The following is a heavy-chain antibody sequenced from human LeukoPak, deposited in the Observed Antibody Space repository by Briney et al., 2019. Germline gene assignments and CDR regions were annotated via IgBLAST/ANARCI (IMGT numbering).Heavy chain of an antibody. V-gene: IGHV3-23*01. CDR3: AKDTGSTVAFDL. CDR1: GFTFIKYA. CDR2: VSGNGDTT. Sequence: PGGSLRLSCAASGFTFIKYAMSWVRQAPGKGLEWVSAVSGNGDTTYYADSVKGRFSVSRDTSKNGLYLQMSSLRAEDTAVYYCAKDTGSTVAFDLWGQGTMVTVSS. J-gene: IGHJ3*01. D-gene: IGHD2-2*01.